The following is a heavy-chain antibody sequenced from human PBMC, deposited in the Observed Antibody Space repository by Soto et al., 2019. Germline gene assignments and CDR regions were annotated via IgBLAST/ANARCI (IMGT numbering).Heavy chain of an antibody. CDR3: AKDLGYDFWSGYDIYYYYYGMDV. CDR2: ISGSGGST. Sequence: VLPLTLSCRASEVTITSYATSCVRQAPGKGLKWVSAISGSGGSTYYADSVKGRFTISRDNSKNTLYLQLNSLRAEDTAVYYCAKDLGYDFWSGYDIYYYYYGMDVWGQGTTVTVS. CDR1: EVTITSYA. D-gene: IGHD3-3*01. V-gene: IGHV3-23*01. J-gene: IGHJ6*02.